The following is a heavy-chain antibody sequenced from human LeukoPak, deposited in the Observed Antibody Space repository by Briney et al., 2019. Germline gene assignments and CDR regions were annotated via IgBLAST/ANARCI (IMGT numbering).Heavy chain of an antibody. V-gene: IGHV3-30*18. CDR2: ISYDGRNI. CDR1: GFTLNNYG. D-gene: IGHD2-2*01. Sequence: GGSLRLSCAASGFTLNNYGMHWVRQAPGKGLAWVAVISYDGRNIHYPDSVKGRFTISRDISTDTLWLQMDSLRTEDTAVYYCAKGPLRGTAAAIDYWGQGTLVTVSS. CDR3: AKGPLRGTAAAIDY. J-gene: IGHJ4*02.